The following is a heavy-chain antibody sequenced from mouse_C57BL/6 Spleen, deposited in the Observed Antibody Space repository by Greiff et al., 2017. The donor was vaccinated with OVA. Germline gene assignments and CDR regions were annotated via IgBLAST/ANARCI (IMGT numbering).Heavy chain of an antibody. V-gene: IGHV5-16*01. CDR3: ARGGDYGSSPWFAY. D-gene: IGHD1-1*01. CDR1: GFTFSDYY. J-gene: IGHJ3*01. CDR2: INYDGSST. Sequence: EVQRVESEGGLVQPGSSMKLSCTASGFTFSDYYMAWVRQVPEKGLEWVANINYDGSSTYYLDSLKSRFIISRDNAKNILYLQMSSLKSEDTATYYCARGGDYGSSPWFAYWGQGTLVTVSA.